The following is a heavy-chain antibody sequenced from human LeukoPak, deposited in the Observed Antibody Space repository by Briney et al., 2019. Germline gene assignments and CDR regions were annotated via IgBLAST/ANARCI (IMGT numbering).Heavy chain of an antibody. J-gene: IGHJ4*02. V-gene: IGHV3-15*01. CDR1: GFTFSNAW. Sequence: GGSLRLSCAASGFTFSNAWMSWVRQAPGKGLEWVGRIKSKTDGGTTDYAAPVKGRFTISRDDSKNTLYLQMNSLKTEDTAVYYCATEYNLNYYDSSGYYYWGQGTLVTVSS. CDR3: ATEYNLNYYDSSGYYY. CDR2: IKSKTDGGTT. D-gene: IGHD3-22*01.